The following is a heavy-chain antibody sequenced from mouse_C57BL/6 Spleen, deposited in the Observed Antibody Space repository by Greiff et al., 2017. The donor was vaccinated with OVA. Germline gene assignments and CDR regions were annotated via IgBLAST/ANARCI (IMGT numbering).Heavy chain of an antibody. V-gene: IGHV5-9-1*02. Sequence: EVKVVESGEGLVKPGGSLKLSCAASGFTFSSYAMSWVRQTPEKRLEWVAYISSGGDYIYYADTVKGRFTISRDNARNTLYLQMSSLKSEDTAMYYCTRDDYYGSSYGGYFDYWGQGTTLTVSS. CDR3: TRDDYYGSSYGGYFDY. D-gene: IGHD1-1*01. J-gene: IGHJ2*01. CDR1: GFTFSSYA. CDR2: ISSGGDYI.